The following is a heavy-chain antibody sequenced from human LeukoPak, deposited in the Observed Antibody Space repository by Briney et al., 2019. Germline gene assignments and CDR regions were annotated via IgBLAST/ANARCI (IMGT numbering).Heavy chain of an antibody. Sequence: ASVKVSCKASGYTFTSYYMHWVRQAPGQGLEWMGIINPSGGSTSYAQEFQGRVTMTRGTSTSTVYMELSSLRSEDTAVYYCARGNFIYTVTTAPPDYWGQGTLVTVSS. CDR2: INPSGGST. CDR1: GYTFTSYY. D-gene: IGHD4-17*01. J-gene: IGHJ4*02. CDR3: ARGNFIYTVTTAPPDY. V-gene: IGHV1-46*01.